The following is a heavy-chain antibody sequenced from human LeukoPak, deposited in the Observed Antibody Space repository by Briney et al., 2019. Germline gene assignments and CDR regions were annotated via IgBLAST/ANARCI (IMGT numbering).Heavy chain of an antibody. Sequence: GASVKVSCKASGYTFTSYGISWVRQAPGQGLEWMGWISAYNGNTNYAQKFQGRVTMTTDTSAGTAYMELRSLRSDDTAVYYCARDFDSSGDFDFWGQGTVVTVSS. CDR1: GYTFTSYG. CDR2: ISAYNGNT. J-gene: IGHJ4*02. D-gene: IGHD3-22*01. CDR3: ARDFDSSGDFDF. V-gene: IGHV1-18*01.